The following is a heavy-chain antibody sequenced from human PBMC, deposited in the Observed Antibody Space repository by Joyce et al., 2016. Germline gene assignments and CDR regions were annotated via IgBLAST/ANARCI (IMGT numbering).Heavy chain of an antibody. Sequence: AEVKKPGSSVKVSCKASGGNFRSYAITWVRRAPGQGLEWMGGIIPLFGTPNYAQKFQGRVTITADDSTTTVYMELSSLRSEDTAVYYCARSGVRGDIAYLEIWGQGTLVTVAS. CDR1: GGNFRSYA. D-gene: IGHD3-10*01. V-gene: IGHV1-69*01. CDR2: IIPLFGTP. CDR3: ARSGVRGDIAYLEI. J-gene: IGHJ4*02.